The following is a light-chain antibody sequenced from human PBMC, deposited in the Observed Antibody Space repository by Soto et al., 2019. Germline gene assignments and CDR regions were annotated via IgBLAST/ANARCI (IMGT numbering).Light chain of an antibody. CDR2: WAS. Sequence: DIVMTQSPDSLAVSLGERATINCRSSQSVLYSSSNQNYLAWYQQKPGQPPKLLIYWASTRESGVPDRFSGSGSGAAFTLTISSLQAEDVAVYYCQQYCSSPWTFGQGTKVEIK. CDR3: QQYCSSPWT. V-gene: IGKV4-1*01. CDR1: QSVLYSSSNQNY. J-gene: IGKJ1*01.